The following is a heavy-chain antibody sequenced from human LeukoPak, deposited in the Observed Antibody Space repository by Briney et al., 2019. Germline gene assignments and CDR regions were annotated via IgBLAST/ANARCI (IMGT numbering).Heavy chain of an antibody. CDR2: ISASSRTT. V-gene: IGHV3-48*04. CDR1: GGIFSSLC. CDR3: ASQSSGSSTRAPDF. D-gene: IGHD1-26*01. J-gene: IGHJ4*02. Sequence: AGSLRLSCETSGGIFSSLCLNWVRQPPGKGLEWLSYISASSRTTYYADSVKVRFIVSRDIAKTTLFLQMNSLRAAATALYYCASQSSGSSTRAPDFWGQGSVVTVSS.